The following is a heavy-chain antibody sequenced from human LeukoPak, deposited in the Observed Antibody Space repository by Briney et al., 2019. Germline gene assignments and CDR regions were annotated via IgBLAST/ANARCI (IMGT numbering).Heavy chain of an antibody. CDR1: GGSFSGYY. V-gene: IGHV4-34*01. CDR3: ARGPSLPFDY. Sequence: SGTLSLTCAVYGGSFSGYYWSWIRQPPGKGLEWIGEINHSGSTNYNPSLKSRVTISVDTSKNQFSLKLSSVTAADTAVYYCARGPSLPFDYWGQGTLVTVSS. J-gene: IGHJ4*02. CDR2: INHSGST.